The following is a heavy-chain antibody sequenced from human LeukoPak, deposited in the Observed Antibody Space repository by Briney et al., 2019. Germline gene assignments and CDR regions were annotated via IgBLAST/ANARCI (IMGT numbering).Heavy chain of an antibody. CDR1: GFTFSSYG. J-gene: IGHJ4*02. CDR2: ISGSGSST. V-gene: IGHV3-23*01. Sequence: GGTLRLSCAASGFTFSSYGMSWVRQAPGKGLEWVSAISGSGSSTYYADSVKGRFTISRDNAKNSLYLQMNSLRAEDTAVYYCAREGLYYYDSSGYYYFDYWGQGTLVTVSS. CDR3: AREGLYYYDSSGYYYFDY. D-gene: IGHD3-22*01.